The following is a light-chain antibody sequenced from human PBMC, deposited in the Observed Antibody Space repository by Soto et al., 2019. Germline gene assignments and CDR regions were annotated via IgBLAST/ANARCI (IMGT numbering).Light chain of an antibody. J-gene: IGKJ5*01. Sequence: ENVLTQSPATLSLSPGERATLSCRASQIVINYLAWYQQKPGQAPRLLIYDASNRATGIPARFSGSGSGTDFTLTISSLEPEDIATYYCQQYENLPTFGQGTRLAIK. CDR2: DAS. V-gene: IGKV3-11*01. CDR1: QIVINY. CDR3: QQYENLPT.